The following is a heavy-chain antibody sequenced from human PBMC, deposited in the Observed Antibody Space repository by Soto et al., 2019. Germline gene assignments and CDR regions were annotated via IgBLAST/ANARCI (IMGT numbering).Heavy chain of an antibody. V-gene: IGHV3-48*01. CDR3: ARDNSSSWYGQTNWFDP. CDR2: IMPGSSHI. D-gene: IGHD6-13*01. CDR1: GFTFSIYN. J-gene: IGHJ5*02. Sequence: GGSLRLSCAASGFTFSIYNMNWVRQAPGKGLEWVSYIMPGSSHIFYADSVKGRFTISRDNAKNSLYLQMNSLRAEDTALYYCARDNSSSWYGQTNWFDPWGQGTLVTVSS.